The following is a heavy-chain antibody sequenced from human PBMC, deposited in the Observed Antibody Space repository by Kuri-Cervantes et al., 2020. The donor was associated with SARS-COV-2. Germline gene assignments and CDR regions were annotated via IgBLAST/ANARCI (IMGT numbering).Heavy chain of an antibody. D-gene: IGHD4-11*01. CDR2: IYTSGST. CDR3: ARGGSGNYPNLLGY. V-gene: IGHV4-4*08. Sequence: GSLRLSCTVSGGSISSYYWNWIRQPPGKGLEWIGYIYTSGSTNYNPSLKSRVTISVDTSKNQFSLKLSSVTAADTAVYYCARGGSGNYPNLLGYWGQGTLVTVSS. CDR1: GGSISSYY. J-gene: IGHJ4*02.